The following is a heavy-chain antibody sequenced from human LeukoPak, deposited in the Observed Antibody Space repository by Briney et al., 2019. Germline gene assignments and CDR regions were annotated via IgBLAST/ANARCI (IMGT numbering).Heavy chain of an antibody. D-gene: IGHD5-18*01. CDR1: GFTVSSNY. V-gene: IGHV3-66*01. CDR2: IYRDGTT. CDR3: VGEQLYFDY. Sequence: GGSLRLSCAASGFTVSSNYMSWVRQAPGKGLEWVSVIYRDGTTYYAGSVKGRFTISRDNSKNTLYLQMNSLRAEDTAVYYCVGEQLYFDYWGQGTLVTVSS. J-gene: IGHJ4*02.